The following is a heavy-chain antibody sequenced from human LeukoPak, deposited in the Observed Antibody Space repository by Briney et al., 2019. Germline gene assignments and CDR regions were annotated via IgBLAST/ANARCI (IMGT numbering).Heavy chain of an antibody. D-gene: IGHD2-2*01. V-gene: IGHV3-23*01. Sequence: GGSLRLSCAASGFTFSSYAMSWVRQAPGKGLEWVSAISGSGGSTYYADSVKGRFTISRDNSKNTLYLQMNSLRAEDTAVYYCAKDMGYCSSTSCHYTVFDYWGQGTLVTVSS. CDR1: GFTFSSYA. J-gene: IGHJ4*02. CDR3: AKDMGYCSSTSCHYTVFDY. CDR2: ISGSGGST.